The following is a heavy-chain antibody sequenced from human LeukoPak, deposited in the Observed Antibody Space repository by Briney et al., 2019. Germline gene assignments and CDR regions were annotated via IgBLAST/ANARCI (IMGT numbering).Heavy chain of an antibody. Sequence: ASVKVSCKASGGTFSRNAISWVRQAPGQGLEWMGWISAYNGNTNYAQKLQGRVTMTTDTSTSTAYMELRSLRSDDTAVYYCARGRLTTVTRYDYWGQGTLVTVSS. D-gene: IGHD4-17*01. CDR3: ARGRLTTVTRYDY. V-gene: IGHV1-18*01. J-gene: IGHJ4*02. CDR1: GGTFSRNA. CDR2: ISAYNGNT.